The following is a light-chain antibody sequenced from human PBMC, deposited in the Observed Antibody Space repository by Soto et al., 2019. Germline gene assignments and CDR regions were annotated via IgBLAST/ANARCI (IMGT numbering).Light chain of an antibody. V-gene: IGKV3-11*01. CDR3: QQRNSWPLT. J-gene: IGKJ4*01. CDR1: QSISSY. CDR2: DAS. Sequence: EIVLTQSPATPSLSPGERATLSCRASQSISSYLAWYQQKPGQAPRLLIYDASNRATGIPARFSGSGSGTDFTLTISSLEPEDFAVYFCQQRNSWPLTFGGGTKVEIK.